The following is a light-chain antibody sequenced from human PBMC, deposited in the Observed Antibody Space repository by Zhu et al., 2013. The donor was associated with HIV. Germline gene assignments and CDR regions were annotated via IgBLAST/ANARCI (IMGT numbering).Light chain of an antibody. J-gene: IGLJ3*02. Sequence: QSALTQPPSASGSPGQSVTISCTGTSSDVGGYNYVSWYQQHPGKAPKLMIYEVSKRPSGVPDRFSGSKSGNTASLTISGLQAEDEADYYCCSYADSSIWVFGGGTKLTVL. CDR1: SSDVGGYNY. CDR2: EVS. CDR3: CSYADSSIWV. V-gene: IGLV2-8*01.